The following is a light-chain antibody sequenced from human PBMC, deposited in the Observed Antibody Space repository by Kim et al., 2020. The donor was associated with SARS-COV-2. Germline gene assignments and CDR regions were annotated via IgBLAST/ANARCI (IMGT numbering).Light chain of an antibody. CDR1: QSVSSN. CDR2: GAS. Sequence: EIVMTQSPATLSVSPGERATLSCGASQSVSSNLAWYQQKPGQTPRLLIYGASTRATGIPARFSGSGSGTEFTLTISSLQSEDFAVYYWQQFNNWPPGYTFGKGTKLEI. CDR3: QQFNNWPPGYT. J-gene: IGKJ2*01. V-gene: IGKV3-15*01.